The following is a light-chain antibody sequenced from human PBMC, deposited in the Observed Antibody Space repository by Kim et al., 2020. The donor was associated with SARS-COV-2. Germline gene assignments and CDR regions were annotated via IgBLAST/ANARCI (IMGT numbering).Light chain of an antibody. CDR2: GAS. V-gene: IGKV3-15*01. Sequence: SPGERATLSCRASQRVSSNLAWYQQKPGQAPRLLIYGASTRATGIPARFSGSGSGTEFTLTISSLQSEDFAVYYCQQYNNWPPGTFGQGTKLEI. CDR3: QQYNNWPPGT. J-gene: IGKJ2*01. CDR1: QRVSSN.